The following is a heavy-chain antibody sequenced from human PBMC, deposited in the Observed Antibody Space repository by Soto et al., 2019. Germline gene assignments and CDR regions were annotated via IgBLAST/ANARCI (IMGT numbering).Heavy chain of an antibody. CDR2: INPNGGST. V-gene: IGHV1-46*03. CDR3: VRATAARQRDYSYHYYLHI. J-gene: IGHJ6*03. Sequence: GSSVKVSCKASGYTFINYYIHWVRHAPGQGLEWMGVINPNGGSTVYAQKFQGRVTLTRDTSTSTVYVELSSLRSDDTAVYFCVRATAARQRDYSYHYYLHIWGKGTTVTVSS. D-gene: IGHD6-6*01. CDR1: GYTFINYY.